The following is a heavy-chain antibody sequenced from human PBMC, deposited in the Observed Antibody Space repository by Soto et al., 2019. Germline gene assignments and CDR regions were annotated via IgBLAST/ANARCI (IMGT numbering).Heavy chain of an antibody. D-gene: IGHD2-8*01. CDR2: IDTDGGGT. V-gene: IGHV3-74*01. CDR3: ARVFAL. CDR1: GFTLRSHR. Sequence: EVQLVESGGGLVQPGGSLRVSCAASGFTLRSHRIHWVRQAPGKGLEWVSRIDTDGGGTSYADSVKGRFTISTDNAKNTVYLKMNGRRAEDTVVYYCARVFALGGQEPLVTVSS. J-gene: IGHJ4*02.